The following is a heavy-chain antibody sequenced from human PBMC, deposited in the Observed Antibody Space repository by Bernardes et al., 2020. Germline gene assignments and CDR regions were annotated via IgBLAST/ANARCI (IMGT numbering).Heavy chain of an antibody. CDR3: ARTDSSSWHFDS. Sequence: GGSLRLSCAASGFTFSIYTMNWVRQAPGKGLEWVSSISTDNIYIYYADSVKGRFTISRDNAKNSLYLQMNSLRAEDTAVYYCARTDSSSWHFDSWGQGILVTVSS. CDR2: ISTDNIYI. D-gene: IGHD6-13*01. J-gene: IGHJ4*02. CDR1: GFTFSIYT. V-gene: IGHV3-21*01.